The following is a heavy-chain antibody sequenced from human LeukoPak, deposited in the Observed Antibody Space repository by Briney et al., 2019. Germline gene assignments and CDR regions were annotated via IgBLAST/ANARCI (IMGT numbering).Heavy chain of an antibody. V-gene: IGHV3-23*01. CDR2: NSGSGGST. D-gene: IGHD2-2*02. CDR1: GFTFSSYA. J-gene: IGHJ3*02. CDR3: AKAHCSSTSCYRIGAFDI. Sequence: GGPLRLSCAASGFTFSSYAMSGVRQAPGKGLEWVSANSGSGGSTYYADSVKGRFTISRDNSKNTLYLQMNSLRAEDTAVYYCAKAHCSSTSCYRIGAFDIWGQGTMVTVSS.